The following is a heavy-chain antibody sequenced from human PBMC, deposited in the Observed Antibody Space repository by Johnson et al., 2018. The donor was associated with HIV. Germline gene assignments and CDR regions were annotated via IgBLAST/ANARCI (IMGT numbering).Heavy chain of an antibody. CDR1: GFTFSSYG. V-gene: IGHV3-30*03. D-gene: IGHD6-25*01. J-gene: IGHJ3*02. Sequence: QVKLVESGGGVVQPGRSLRLSCAASGFTFSSYGMHWVRQAPGKGLEWVAVISYDGSNKYYADSVKGRFTISRDNSKNTLYLQMNSLRAEETAVYYCAQRAAAALDIWGQGKMVTVSS. CDR2: ISYDGSNK. CDR3: AQRAAAALDI.